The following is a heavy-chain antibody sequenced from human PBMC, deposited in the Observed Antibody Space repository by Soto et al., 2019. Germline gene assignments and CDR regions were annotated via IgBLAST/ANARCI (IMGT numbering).Heavy chain of an antibody. CDR3: ARDPDYDFWSGYYYFDY. J-gene: IGHJ4*02. V-gene: IGHV4-38-2*02. CDR1: GYSISSGYY. CDR2: IYHSGST. Sequence: PSETLSLTCAVSGYSISSGYYWGWIRQPPGKGLEWIGSIYHSGSTYYNPSLKSRVTISVDTSKNQFSLKLSSVTAADTAVYYCARDPDYDFWSGYYYFDYWGQGTLVTVSS. D-gene: IGHD3-3*01.